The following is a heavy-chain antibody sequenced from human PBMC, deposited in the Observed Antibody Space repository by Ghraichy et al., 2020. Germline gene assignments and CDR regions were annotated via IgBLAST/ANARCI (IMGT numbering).Heavy chain of an antibody. D-gene: IGHD6-19*01. CDR1: GFTFSSYW. CDR2: INSAGTST. CDR3: ARSATGYSSGWSDY. Sequence: GGSLRLSCAASGFTFSSYWIHWVRQAPGKGLVWVSQINSAGTSTSYADSVKGRFTISRDNAKNTLYLQLNSLRADDTAVYYCARSATGYSSGWSDYWGQGTLVTVSS. V-gene: IGHV3-74*01. J-gene: IGHJ4*02.